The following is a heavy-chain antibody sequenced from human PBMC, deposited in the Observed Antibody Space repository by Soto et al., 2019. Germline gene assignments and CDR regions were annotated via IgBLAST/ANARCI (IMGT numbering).Heavy chain of an antibody. J-gene: IGHJ4*02. CDR2: VSHDGRNT. D-gene: IGHD6-19*01. CDR1: GFTFSDYA. V-gene: IGHV3-30*18. Sequence: VQLVESGGGVVQPGRSLRLSCAASGFTFSDYAMHWVRQAPGKGLQWVAVVSHDGRNTHYADSVKGRFTISRDSSKNTVSLEMTSLRAEDPAVYYCAKGGRQWLVTSDFNYWGQGALVTVSS. CDR3: AKGGRQWLVTSDFNY.